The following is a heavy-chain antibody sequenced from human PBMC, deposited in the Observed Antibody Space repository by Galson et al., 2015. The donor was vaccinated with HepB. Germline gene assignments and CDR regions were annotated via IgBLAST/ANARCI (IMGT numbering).Heavy chain of an antibody. J-gene: IGHJ6*03. V-gene: IGHV1-69*13. CDR2: IIPIFGTA. CDR1: GGTFSSYA. CDR3: ARGYYYDSSGYHLGGSYYYYYMDV. Sequence: SVKVSCKASGGTFSSYAISWVRQAPGQGLEWMGGIIPIFGTANYAQKFQGRVTITADESTSTAYMELSSLRSEDTAVYYCARGYYYDSSGYHLGGSYYYYYMDVWGKGTTVTVSS. D-gene: IGHD3-22*01.